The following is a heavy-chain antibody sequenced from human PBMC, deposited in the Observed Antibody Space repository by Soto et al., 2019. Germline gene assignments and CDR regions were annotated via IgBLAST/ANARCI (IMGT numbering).Heavy chain of an antibody. CDR3: ARRPDATIKDISYYYALDV. J-gene: IGHJ6*02. CDR1: GFTISPYN. D-gene: IGHD2-2*01. V-gene: IGHV3-48*02. CDR2: ISSSSNTL. Sequence: SLRLSCAASGFTISPYNMIWVRQAPGKGLQWVSYISSSSNTLYYGDSVRGRFTISRDNAKNSLYLQMNSLRDEDTAMYYCARRPDATIKDISYYYALDVWGQGTTVTVSS.